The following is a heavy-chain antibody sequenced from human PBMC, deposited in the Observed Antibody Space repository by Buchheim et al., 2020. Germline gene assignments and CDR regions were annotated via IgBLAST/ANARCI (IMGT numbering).Heavy chain of an antibody. D-gene: IGHD1-14*01. J-gene: IGHJ4*02. CDR2: ISSSGSTI. Sequence: EVQLLESGGGLVQPGGSLRLSCAASGFTFSSYAMSWVRQAPGKGLEWVSYISSSGSTIYYADSVKGRFTISRDNAKNSLYLQMNSLRAEDTAVYYCASARFTGTNVDYWGQGTL. CDR1: GFTFSSYA. CDR3: ASARFTGTNVDY. V-gene: IGHV3-48*03.